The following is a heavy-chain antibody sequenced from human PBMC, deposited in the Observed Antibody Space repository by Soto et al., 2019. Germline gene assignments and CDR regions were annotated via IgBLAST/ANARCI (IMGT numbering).Heavy chain of an antibody. CDR3: AKTHTSGSGRFDP. V-gene: IGHV1-18*04. D-gene: IGHD5-12*01. CDR1: GYTFTRFG. Sequence: ASVKVSCKTAGYTFTRFGITWLRQAPGQGLEWMGWISPYSGNTKYAQKFQGRVTITSDKSTSTVYMDLRGLRSDDTATYYCAKTHTSGSGRFDPWGQGXLVTVYS. J-gene: IGHJ5*02. CDR2: ISPYSGNT.